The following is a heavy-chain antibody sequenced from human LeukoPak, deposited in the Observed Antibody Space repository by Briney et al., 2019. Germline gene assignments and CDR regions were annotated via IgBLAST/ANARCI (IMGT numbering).Heavy chain of an antibody. D-gene: IGHD3-10*01. CDR3: ARGRAGLWFGELLGLDYYYGMDV. Sequence: ASVKVSCKASGYTFTGYYMHWVRQAPGQGLEWMGWINPNSGGTNYAQKFQGRVTMTRDTSISTAYMELSRLRSEDTAVYYCARGRAGLWFGELLGLDYYYGMDVWGQGTTVTVSS. CDR2: INPNSGGT. CDR1: GYTFTGYY. J-gene: IGHJ6*02. V-gene: IGHV1-2*02.